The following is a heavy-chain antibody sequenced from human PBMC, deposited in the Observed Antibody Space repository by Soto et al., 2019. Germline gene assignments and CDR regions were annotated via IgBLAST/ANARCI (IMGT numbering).Heavy chain of an antibody. D-gene: IGHD2-2*01. CDR1: GFTFSAYY. CDR3: ARSLLDEYSSSWRSAYYGMDV. J-gene: IGHJ6*02. V-gene: IGHV1-2*02. Sequence: ASVKVSCKASGFTFSAYYIYWVRQAPGQGLEWIGWINPNSGGTNNVQKFQGRVTMTRDTSTSTVYMELSALISDDTAVYFCARSLLDEYSSSWRSAYYGMDVWGQGTTVTAP. CDR2: INPNSGGT.